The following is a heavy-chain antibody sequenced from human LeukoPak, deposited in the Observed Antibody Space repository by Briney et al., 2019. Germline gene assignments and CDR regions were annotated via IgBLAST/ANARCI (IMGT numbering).Heavy chain of an antibody. V-gene: IGHV1-46*01. CDR2: INPSGGST. J-gene: IGHJ4*02. CDR1: GYTFTSYY. Sequence: ASVKVSCKASGYTFTSYYMHWVRQAPGQGLEWMGIINPSGGSTSYAQKFQGRVTMTRDTSTSTVYMELSSLRSEDTAVYYCARGRENSSGYYPPDYIFDYWGQGTLVTVSS. CDR3: ARGRENSSGYYPPDYIFDY. D-gene: IGHD3-22*01.